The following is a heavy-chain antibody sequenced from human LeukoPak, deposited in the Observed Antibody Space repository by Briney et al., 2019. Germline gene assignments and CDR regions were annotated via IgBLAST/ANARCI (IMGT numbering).Heavy chain of an antibody. CDR1: GGSISSYY. D-gene: IGHD3-10*01. CDR3: ARQRLLWFGELLGFDY. Sequence: SETLSLTCTVSGGSISSYYWSWIRQPPGKGLEWIGYIYYSGSTNYNPSLKSRVTISVDTSKNQFSLKLSSVTAADTAVYYCARQRLLWFGELLGFDYWGQGTLVTVSS. V-gene: IGHV4-59*08. J-gene: IGHJ4*02. CDR2: IYYSGST.